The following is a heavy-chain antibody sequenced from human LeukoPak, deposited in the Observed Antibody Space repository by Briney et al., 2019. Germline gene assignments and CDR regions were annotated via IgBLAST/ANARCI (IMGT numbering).Heavy chain of an antibody. CDR2: ISDSGRTT. J-gene: IGHJ4*02. D-gene: IGHD3-3*01. Sequence: GGSLRLSCAVSGLTFSNFKMNWVRQAPGKGLEWVSYISDSGRTTFYADSVKGRFTISRDNAKNSLYLQMSSLRVEDTAVYYCASWAGSTQSDSWSGPFDYWGQGTLVTASS. CDR1: GLTFSNFK. V-gene: IGHV3-48*03. CDR3: ASWAGSTQSDSWSGPFDY.